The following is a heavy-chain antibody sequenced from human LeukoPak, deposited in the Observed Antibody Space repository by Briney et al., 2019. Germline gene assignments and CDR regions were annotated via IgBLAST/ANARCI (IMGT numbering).Heavy chain of an antibody. CDR1: GYSFTSYW. CDR3: ARQSSSYAPFDY. J-gene: IGHJ4*02. Sequence: TAGESLKISCKGSGYSFTSYWIGWVRQMPGKGLEWMGIIYPGGSDTRYSPSFQGQVTISADKSISTAYLQWSSLKASDTAMYYCARQSSSYAPFDYWGQGTLVTVSS. V-gene: IGHV5-51*01. D-gene: IGHD3-22*01. CDR2: IYPGGSDT.